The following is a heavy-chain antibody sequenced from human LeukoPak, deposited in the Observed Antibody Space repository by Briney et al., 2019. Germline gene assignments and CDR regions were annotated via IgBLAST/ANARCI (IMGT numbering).Heavy chain of an antibody. V-gene: IGHV3-23*01. CDR1: GFTFSGYA. Sequence: GGSLRLSCAASGFTFSGYAMSWVRQAPGKGLEWVSAISGSGGSTYYADSVKGRFTISRDNSKNTLYLQMNSLRAEDTAVYCCAKTSWDYDFWSGYQDAFDIWGQGTMVTVSS. D-gene: IGHD3-3*01. J-gene: IGHJ3*02. CDR2: ISGSGGST. CDR3: AKTSWDYDFWSGYQDAFDI.